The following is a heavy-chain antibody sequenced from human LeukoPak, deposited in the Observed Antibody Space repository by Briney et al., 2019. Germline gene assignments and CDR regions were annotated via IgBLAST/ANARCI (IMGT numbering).Heavy chain of an antibody. CDR2: IYYSGST. Sequence: PSQTLSLTCAVSGGSISSGGYSWSWIRQPPGKGLEWIGYIYYSGSTYYNPSLKSRVTISVDTSKNQFSLKLSSVTAADTAVYYCASRSSSGYYGGYYFDYWGQGTLVTVSS. J-gene: IGHJ4*02. D-gene: IGHD3-22*01. V-gene: IGHV4-30-4*07. CDR1: GGSISSGGYS. CDR3: ASRSSSGYYGGYYFDY.